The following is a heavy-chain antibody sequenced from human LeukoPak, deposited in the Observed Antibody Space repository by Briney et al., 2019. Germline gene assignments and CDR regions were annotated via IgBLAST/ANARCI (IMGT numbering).Heavy chain of an antibody. D-gene: IGHD3-16*02. CDR2: INHSGST. V-gene: IGHV4-34*01. CDR3: ARTRLGDYIWGSYRNYPSAYYFDY. J-gene: IGHJ4*02. CDR1: GGSFSGYY. Sequence: SETLSLTCAVYGGSFSGYYWSWIRQPPGEGLEWIGEINHSGSTNYNPSLKSRVTISVDTSKNQFSLKLSPVTAADTAVYYCARTRLGDYIWGSYRNYPSAYYFDYWGQGTLVTVSS.